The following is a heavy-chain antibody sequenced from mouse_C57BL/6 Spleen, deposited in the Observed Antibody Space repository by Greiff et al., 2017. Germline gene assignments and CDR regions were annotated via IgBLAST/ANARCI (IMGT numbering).Heavy chain of an antibody. CDR3: ARGDGTPPEFGY. CDR1: GYAFSSYW. D-gene: IGHD3-3*01. V-gene: IGHV1-80*01. J-gene: IGHJ3*01. CDR2: IYPGDGDT. Sequence: VQLQQSGAELVKPGASVKISCKASGYAFSSYWMNWVKQRPGKGLEWIGQIYPGDGDTNYNGKFKGKATLTADKSSSTAYMQLSSLTSEDSAVYFCARGDGTPPEFGYWSQGTLVTVSA.